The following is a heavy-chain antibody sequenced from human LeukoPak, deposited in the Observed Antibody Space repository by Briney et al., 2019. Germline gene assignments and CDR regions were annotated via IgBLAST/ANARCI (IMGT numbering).Heavy chain of an antibody. CDR2: IIAYNGNT. J-gene: IGHJ4*02. D-gene: IGHD6-19*01. Sequence: GASVKVSCNASGYTFTSYGISWVRQAPGQGLEWMGWIIAYNGNTNYAQKLQGRVTMTTDTSTSTAYMELRSLRSDDTAVYYCARIVVWGQWLGYYFDYWGQGTLVTVSS. CDR1: GYTFTSYG. CDR3: ARIVVWGQWLGYYFDY. V-gene: IGHV1-18*01.